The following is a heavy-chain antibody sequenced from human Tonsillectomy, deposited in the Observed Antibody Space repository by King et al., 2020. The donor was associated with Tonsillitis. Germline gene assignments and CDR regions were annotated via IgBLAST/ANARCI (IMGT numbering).Heavy chain of an antibody. CDR1: GFTFSSYA. V-gene: IGHV3-23*04. Sequence: VQLVESGGNLVQPGGSLRLSCAASGFTFSSYAMSWVRQAPGKGLEWVSSISGNGASTYYADSVKGRFTTSRDNSKNTLYLQMGSLRAEDTAFYYCAKDRTYFYGNTGYRHFDYWGQGTLVTVSS. CDR3: AKDRTYFYGNTGYRHFDY. D-gene: IGHD3-22*01. J-gene: IGHJ4*02. CDR2: ISGNGAST.